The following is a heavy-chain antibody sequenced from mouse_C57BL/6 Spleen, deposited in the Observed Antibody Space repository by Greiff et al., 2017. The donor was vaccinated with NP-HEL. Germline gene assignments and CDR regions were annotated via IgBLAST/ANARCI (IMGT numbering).Heavy chain of an antibody. CDR2: IYPGDGDP. CDR3: ASWDYGNAWFAY. D-gene: IGHD2-1*01. CDR1: GYAFSSSW. J-gene: IGHJ3*01. V-gene: IGHV1-82*01. Sequence: VQLQQSGPELVKPGASVKISCKASGYAFSSSWLNWVKPRPGKGLEWIGRIYPGDGDPNYNGKFKGKATLTADKSSSTAYMQLSSLTSEDSAVYFCASWDYGNAWFAYWGQGTLVTVSA.